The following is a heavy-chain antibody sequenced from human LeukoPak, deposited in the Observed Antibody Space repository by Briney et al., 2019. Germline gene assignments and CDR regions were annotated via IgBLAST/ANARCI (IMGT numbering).Heavy chain of an antibody. J-gene: IGHJ6*02. V-gene: IGHV3-11*01. CDR2: ISSRGSTI. CDR1: GFTFSDYY. D-gene: IGHD5-18*01. CDR3: ARHDTAMATDYGMDV. Sequence: GASLRLSCAASGFTFSDYYMSWIRQAPGKGLEWVSYISSRGSTIYYADSVKGRFTISRDNAKNSLYLQMNSLRAEDTAVYYCARHDTAMATDYGMDVWGQGTTVTVSS.